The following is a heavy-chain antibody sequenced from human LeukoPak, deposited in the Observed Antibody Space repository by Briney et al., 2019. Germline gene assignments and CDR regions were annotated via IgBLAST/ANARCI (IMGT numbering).Heavy chain of an antibody. CDR2: IYPGDSET. CDR3: ARRVVNNRNWYFDL. Sequence: GEPLKISCKGSGYSFTSYWIGWVRQMPGKGLEWMGIIYPGDSETRYSPSLQGQVTISADKSINTAYLQWSSLKASDTAMYYCARRVVNNRNWYFDLWGRGTLVTVSS. D-gene: IGHD4-23*01. J-gene: IGHJ2*01. V-gene: IGHV5-51*01. CDR1: GYSFTSYW.